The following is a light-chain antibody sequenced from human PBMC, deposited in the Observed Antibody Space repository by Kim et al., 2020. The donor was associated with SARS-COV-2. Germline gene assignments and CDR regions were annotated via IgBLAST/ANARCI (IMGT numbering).Light chain of an antibody. J-gene: IGLJ2*01. V-gene: IGLV3-25*03. CDR2: KDS. Sequence: SYELTQPPSVSVSPGQTARITCPGDALPKQYAYWYQQKPGQAPVLVIYKDSERPSGIPERFSGSSSGTTVTLTISGVQAEDEADYYCQSADSSGTVVFGGGTQLTVL. CDR3: QSADSSGTVV. CDR1: ALPKQY.